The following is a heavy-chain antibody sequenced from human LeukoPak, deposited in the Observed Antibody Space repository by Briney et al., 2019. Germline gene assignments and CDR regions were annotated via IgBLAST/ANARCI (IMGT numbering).Heavy chain of an antibody. V-gene: IGHV4-59*11. CDR3: ARYSYGYLYYMDV. Sequence: SETLSLTCTVSGGSISSHYWSWIRQPPGKGLEWIGYFYYSGSTNYNPSLKSRVTISVDTSKNQFSLKLSSVTAADTAVYYCARYSYGYLYYMDVWGKGTTVTVSS. CDR1: GGSISSHY. D-gene: IGHD5-18*01. J-gene: IGHJ6*03. CDR2: FYYSGST.